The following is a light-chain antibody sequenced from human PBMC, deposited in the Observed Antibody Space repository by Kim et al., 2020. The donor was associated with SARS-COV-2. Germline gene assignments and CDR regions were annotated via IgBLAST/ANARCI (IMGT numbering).Light chain of an antibody. CDR1: SLRRYH. CDR2: GKD. V-gene: IGLV3-19*01. Sequence: SSELTQDPPVSVALGQTVRITCQGDSLRRYHASWYQQKPGQAPILVVYGKDSRPSGIPDRFSGSTSGNTASLTITGAQAEDEADYYCNSRHSSGNHLVFGGGTKVTVL. J-gene: IGLJ3*02. CDR3: NSRHSSGNHLV.